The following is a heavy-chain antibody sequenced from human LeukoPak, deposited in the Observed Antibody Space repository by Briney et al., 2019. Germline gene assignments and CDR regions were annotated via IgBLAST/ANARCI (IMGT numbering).Heavy chain of an antibody. CDR1: GDSISSGGCY. D-gene: IGHD5-12*01. CDR3: ARDYSRGYAWFDP. J-gene: IGHJ5*02. CDR2: IYYSGSA. V-gene: IGHV4-31*03. Sequence: PSETLSLTCTVSGDSISSGGCYWSWIRQHPGKGLEWIGYIYYSGSAYYNPFLKSRVSISVDTSKNQFSLKLTSVTAADTALYFCARDYSRGYAWFDPWGQGILVTVSS.